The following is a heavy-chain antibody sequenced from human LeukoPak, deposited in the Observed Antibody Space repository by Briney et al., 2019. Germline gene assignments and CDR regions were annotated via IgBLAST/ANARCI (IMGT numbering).Heavy chain of an antibody. CDR3: ASRRGRYYYYMDV. CDR2: INHSGST. Sequence: SETLSLTCAVYGGSFSGCYWSWIRQPPGKGLEWIGEINHSGSTNYNPSLKSRVTISVDTSKNQFSLKLSSVTAADTAVYYCASRRGRYYYYMDVWGKGTTVTVSS. J-gene: IGHJ6*03. D-gene: IGHD3-10*01. V-gene: IGHV4-34*01. CDR1: GGSFSGCY.